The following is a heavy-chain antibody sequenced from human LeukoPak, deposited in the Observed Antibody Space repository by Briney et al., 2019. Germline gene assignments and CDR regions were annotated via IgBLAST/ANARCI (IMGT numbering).Heavy chain of an antibody. Sequence: GGSLRLSCAASGFTFSSYAITWVRQAPGKGLEWVSAVSSNGAKTYYADSVKGRFTISRDNYKNMVFLQMNSLRAEDTAVYYCATVQNPLGYCSSGACYLGEYSQHWGQGTLVTVSS. CDR1: GFTFSSYA. CDR2: VSSNGAKT. J-gene: IGHJ1*01. D-gene: IGHD2-15*01. V-gene: IGHV3-23*01. CDR3: ATVQNPLGYCSSGACYLGEYSQH.